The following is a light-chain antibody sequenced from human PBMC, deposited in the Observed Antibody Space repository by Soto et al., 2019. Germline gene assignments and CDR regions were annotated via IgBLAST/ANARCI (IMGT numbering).Light chain of an antibody. Sequence: VMTQSPATLSVSPGERATLSCTASQSINSNLAWYQQRPGQAPRLLIYGASTRATGIPARFSGSGSGTEFTLTISSLQSEDSATYYCLQHDSFPYTFGQGTRLEI. V-gene: IGKV3-15*01. CDR3: LQHDSFPYT. J-gene: IGKJ2*01. CDR2: GAS. CDR1: QSINSN.